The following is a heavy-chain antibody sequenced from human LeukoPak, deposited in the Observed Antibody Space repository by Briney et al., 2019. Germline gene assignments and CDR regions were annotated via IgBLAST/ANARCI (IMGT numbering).Heavy chain of an antibody. D-gene: IGHD2-2*02. CDR1: GGSISNSYY. CDR3: ARSPGVGYCSSTSCYRLDYYYGMDV. V-gene: IGHV4-59*01. Sequence: SETLSLTCTVSGGSISNSYYWSWIRQPPGKGLEWIGYIYYSGSTNYNPSLKSRVTISVDTSKNQFSLKLSSVTAADTAVYYCARSPGVGYCSSTSCYRLDYYYGMDVWGQGTTVTVSS. CDR2: IYYSGST. J-gene: IGHJ6*02.